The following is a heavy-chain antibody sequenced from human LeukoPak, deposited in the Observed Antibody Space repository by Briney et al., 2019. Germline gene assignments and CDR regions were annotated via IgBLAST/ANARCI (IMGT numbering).Heavy chain of an antibody. V-gene: IGHV3-48*03. Sequence: GGSLRLSCAASGFTFSSYEMNWVRQAPGKGLEWVSYISSSGSTIYYADSVKGRFTISRDNAKNSLYLQMNSLRAEDTAVYYCARSYCSSTSCYDWYFDLWGRGTLVTVSS. CDR3: ARSYCSSTSCYDWYFDL. D-gene: IGHD2-2*01. J-gene: IGHJ2*01. CDR1: GFTFSSYE. CDR2: ISSSGSTI.